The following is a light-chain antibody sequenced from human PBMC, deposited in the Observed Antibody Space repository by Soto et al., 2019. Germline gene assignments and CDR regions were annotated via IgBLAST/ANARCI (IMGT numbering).Light chain of an antibody. CDR2: GAS. Sequence: EIVLTQSPGPLSLSPGERATLSCRXSQSITSSYLAWYQQKPGQAPRLLMYGASTRAPGIPDGLSGSGSGTDCTLTISRLEPEDAAVYYCQQYGNSPPTFGGGTKVDIK. CDR3: QQYGNSPPT. CDR1: QSITSSY. V-gene: IGKV3-20*01. J-gene: IGKJ4*01.